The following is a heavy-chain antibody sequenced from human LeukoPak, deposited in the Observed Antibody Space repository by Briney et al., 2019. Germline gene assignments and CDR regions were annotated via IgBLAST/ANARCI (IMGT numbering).Heavy chain of an antibody. CDR3: ARGGVAVAYYDY. Sequence: GASVKVSCKASGGTFSSYAISWVRQAPGQGLEWMGGIIPIFGTANYAQKFQGRVTITADESTSTAYMELSSLRSEDTAVYYCARGGVAVAYYDYWGQGTLVTVSS. J-gene: IGHJ4*02. CDR2: IIPIFGTA. CDR1: GGTFSSYA. V-gene: IGHV1-69*13. D-gene: IGHD6-19*01.